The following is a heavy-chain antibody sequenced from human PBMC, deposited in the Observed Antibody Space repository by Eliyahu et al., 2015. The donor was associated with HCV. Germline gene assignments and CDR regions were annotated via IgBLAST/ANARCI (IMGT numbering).Heavy chain of an antibody. D-gene: IGHD3-3*01. CDR1: GFSLSNDRMG. V-gene: IGHV2-26*01. Sequence: QVTLKESGPVLVKPTETLTLTCTVSGFSLSNDRMGVXWIRQPPGKAPEWLAHILSNGEKSYRTSLRTRLSISKDTSKSQVVLTMTNMDPVDTATYYCARRTVFGVDLYALDVWGQGTPVTVSS. J-gene: IGHJ6*02. CDR2: ILSNGEK. CDR3: ARRTVFGVDLYALDV.